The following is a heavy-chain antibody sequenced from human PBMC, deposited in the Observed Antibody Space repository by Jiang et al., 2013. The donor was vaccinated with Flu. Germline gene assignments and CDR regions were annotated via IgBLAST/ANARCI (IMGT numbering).Heavy chain of an antibody. J-gene: IGHJ4*02. Sequence: QLLESGGGVVQPGRSLRLSCAASGFTFSSYAMHWVRQAPGKGLEWVAVISYDGSNKYYADSVKGRFTISRDNSKNTLYLQMNSLRAEDTAVYYCARDRLHTVTTPWYYFDYWGQGTLVTVSS. CDR2: ISYDGSNK. D-gene: IGHD4-17*01. V-gene: IGHV3-30*01. CDR3: ARDRLHTVTTPWYYFDY. CDR1: GFTFSSYA.